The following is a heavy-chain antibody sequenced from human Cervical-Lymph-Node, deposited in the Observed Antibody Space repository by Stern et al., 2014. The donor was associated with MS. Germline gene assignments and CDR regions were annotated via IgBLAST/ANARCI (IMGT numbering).Heavy chain of an antibody. CDR3: ARGLLGSENAFDI. CDR2: ISAYNGKQ. CDR1: GYTFTSYG. V-gene: IGHV1-18*01. D-gene: IGHD2-15*01. J-gene: IGHJ3*02. Sequence: QVPLLQTGAAVKKSGDSVKVSCNASGYTFTSYGISWVRQAPGQGLAWMGLISAYNGKQNDSQQLRGRVHMATATSTRTAYMELRSLRSYDTAVYYCARGLLGSENAFDIWGQGTMVTVSS.